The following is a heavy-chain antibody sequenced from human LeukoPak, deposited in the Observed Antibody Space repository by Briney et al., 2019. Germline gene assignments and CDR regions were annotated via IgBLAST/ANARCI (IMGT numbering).Heavy chain of an antibody. D-gene: IGHD4-11*01. V-gene: IGHV4-34*01. CDR1: SGSFSDHY. J-gene: IGHJ6*03. CDR2: INRSGST. Sequence: TSETLSLTCAVYSGSFSDHYWAWIRQSPGKGLEWIGEINRSGSTNCDSSLKSRVTMSVDTFKDQFSLKLTSMTAEDTAVYYCARRVTIHYSIDVWGAGTPVTVSS. CDR3: ARRVTIHYSIDV.